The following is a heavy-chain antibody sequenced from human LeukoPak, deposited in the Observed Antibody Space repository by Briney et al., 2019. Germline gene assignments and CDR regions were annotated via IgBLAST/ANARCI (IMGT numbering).Heavy chain of an antibody. CDR2: IGIDSGNT. V-gene: IGHV3-48*01. CDR1: GFTFSDYI. Sequence: GGSLRLSCAASGFTFSDYIMNWVRQAPGKGLEWILYIGIDSGNTNYADSVKGRFTISGDKAKNSLYLQMNSLRVEDTAVYYCARDYKYAFDNWGQGTLVTVSS. CDR3: ARDYKYAFDN. J-gene: IGHJ4*02. D-gene: IGHD5-24*01.